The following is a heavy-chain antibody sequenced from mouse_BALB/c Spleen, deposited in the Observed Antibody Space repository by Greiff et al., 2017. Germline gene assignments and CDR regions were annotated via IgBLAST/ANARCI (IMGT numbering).Heavy chain of an antibody. Sequence: EVQRVESGPGLVKPSQSLSLTCSVTGYSITSGYYWNWIRQFPGNKLEWMGYISYDGSNNYNPSLKNRISITRDTSKNQFFLKLNSVTTEDTATYYCARVYGSSYAMDYWGQGTSVTVSS. CDR1: GYSITSGYY. CDR3: ARVYGSSYAMDY. V-gene: IGHV3-6*02. J-gene: IGHJ4*01. CDR2: ISYDGSN. D-gene: IGHD1-1*01.